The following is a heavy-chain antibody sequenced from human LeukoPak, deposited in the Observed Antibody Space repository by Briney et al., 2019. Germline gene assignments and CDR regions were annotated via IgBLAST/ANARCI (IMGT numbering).Heavy chain of an antibody. CDR3: ARCLYDYVWGSSLAAYDY. J-gene: IGHJ4*02. Sequence: PGGSLRLSCAASGFTFSSYSMNWVRQAPGKGPEWVSYISSSGSTIYYADSVKGRFTISRDNAKNSLYLQMNSLRAEDTAVYYCARCLYDYVWGSSLAAYDYWGQGTLVTVSS. CDR1: GFTFSSYS. V-gene: IGHV3-48*04. D-gene: IGHD3-16*01. CDR2: ISSSGSTI.